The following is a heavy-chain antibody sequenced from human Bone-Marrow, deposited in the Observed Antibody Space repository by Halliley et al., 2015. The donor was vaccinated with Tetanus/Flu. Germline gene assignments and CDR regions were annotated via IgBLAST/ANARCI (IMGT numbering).Heavy chain of an antibody. J-gene: IGHJ6*02. V-gene: IGHV4-61*08. CDR2: IFSSRST. D-gene: IGHD2-15*01. CDR3: AREKYSYGMDV. Sequence: TLSLTCTVSGGSVSSGVYYWTWFRQPPGKGLEWLGYIFSSRSTTEYNPSLQSRATISLDPSKNQFSLKLTSVTAADTAVHFCAREKYSYGMDVWGPGTTVTVSS. CDR1: GGSVSSGVYY.